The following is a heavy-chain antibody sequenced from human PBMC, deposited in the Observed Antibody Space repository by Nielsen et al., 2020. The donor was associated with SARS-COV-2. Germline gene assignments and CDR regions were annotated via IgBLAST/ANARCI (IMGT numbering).Heavy chain of an antibody. CDR3: AKEHLVERALIMYYFDS. CDR2: ASSDGSKK. CDR1: GFTFSSYG. Sequence: GESLKISCAASGFTFSSYGIHWVRQAPGKGLEWVAVASSDGSKKYYADSVKGRFTISRDTSKNTLYLQMNSLRAEDTAVYFCAKEHLVERALIMYYFDSWGQGTLVTVSS. V-gene: IGHV3-30*18. J-gene: IGHJ4*02. D-gene: IGHD3-16*01.